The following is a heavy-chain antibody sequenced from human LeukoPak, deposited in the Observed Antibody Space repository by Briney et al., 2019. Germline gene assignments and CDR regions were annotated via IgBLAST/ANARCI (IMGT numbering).Heavy chain of an antibody. Sequence: ASVNVSCMPSGYTFTSYYMLWVRQAPGQGLEWMGIINPSGSSTSYAQKFQGRVTMTRDMSTSTVYMELSSLRSEDTAVYYCASSSSSSRYYYYMDVWGKGTTVTVSS. CDR1: GYTFTSYY. CDR2: INPSGSST. V-gene: IGHV1-46*01. CDR3: ASSSSSSRYYYYMDV. J-gene: IGHJ6*03. D-gene: IGHD6-6*01.